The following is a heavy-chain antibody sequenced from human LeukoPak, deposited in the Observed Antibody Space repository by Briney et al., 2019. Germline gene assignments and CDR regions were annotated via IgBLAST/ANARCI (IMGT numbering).Heavy chain of an antibody. CDR2: INPNSGGT. CDR1: GYTFTGYY. CDR3: ARDNGITGTTDIPFDY. D-gene: IGHD1-7*01. J-gene: IGHJ4*02. Sequence: ASVKVSCKASGYTFTGYYMHWVRQAPGQGLEWMGWINPNSGGTNYAQKFRGRVTMTRDTSISTAYMELSRLRSDDTAVYYCARDNGITGTTDIPFDYWGQGTLVTVSS. V-gene: IGHV1-2*02.